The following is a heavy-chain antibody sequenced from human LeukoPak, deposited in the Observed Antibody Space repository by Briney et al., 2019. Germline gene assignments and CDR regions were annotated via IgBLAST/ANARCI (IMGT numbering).Heavy chain of an antibody. Sequence: SETLSLTCTVSGGSISSSSYYWGWIRQPPGKGLEWIGSIYYSGSTYYNPSLKSRVTISVDTSKNQFSLKLSSVTAADTAVYYCARLPSMVRGVIRRFDPWGQGTLVTVSS. CDR2: IYYSGST. V-gene: IGHV4-39*01. CDR1: GGSISSSSYY. J-gene: IGHJ5*02. D-gene: IGHD3-10*01. CDR3: ARLPSMVRGVIRRFDP.